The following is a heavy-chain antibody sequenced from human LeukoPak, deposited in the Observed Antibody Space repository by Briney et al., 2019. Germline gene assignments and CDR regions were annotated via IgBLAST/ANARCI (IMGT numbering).Heavy chain of an antibody. Sequence: KPSETLSLTCTVSGGSITGYYWSWVRQPPGKGPEWIGYIYYTGSTNCNPSLKSRVTVSVDTSKNQFSLRLSSVTAADTAVYYCARGGTKSGYYFELFDYWGQGTLVTVSS. D-gene: IGHD3-3*01. CDR1: GGSITGYY. CDR3: ARGGTKSGYYFELFDY. J-gene: IGHJ4*02. CDR2: IYYTGST. V-gene: IGHV4-59*08.